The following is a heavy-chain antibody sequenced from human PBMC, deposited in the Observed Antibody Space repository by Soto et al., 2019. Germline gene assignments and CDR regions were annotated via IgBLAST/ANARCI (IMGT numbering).Heavy chain of an antibody. V-gene: IGHV4-31*03. J-gene: IGHJ5*02. CDR3: ARGASSDWFDP. D-gene: IGHD6-25*01. CDR1: GGSISSGGYY. CDR2: IYYSGST. Sequence: SETLSLTCTVSGGSISSGGYYWSWIRQHPGKGLEWIGYIYYSGSTYYNPSLKSRVTISVDTSKNQFSLKLSSVTAADTAVYYCARGASSDWFDPWGQGTLVTVSS.